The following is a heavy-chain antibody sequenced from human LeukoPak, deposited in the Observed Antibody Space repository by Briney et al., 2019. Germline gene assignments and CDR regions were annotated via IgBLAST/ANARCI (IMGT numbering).Heavy chain of an antibody. J-gene: IGHJ6*03. D-gene: IGHD2-21*01. CDR3: AKDTWQFAPDYYYYMDV. Sequence: GGSLRLSCAASGFIFSNYAMHWVRQAPDQGLEWVAVISYDGTNIYYADSVKGRFTISRDNAKNSLYLQMNSLRAEDTALYYCAKDTWQFAPDYYYYMDVWGKGTTVTVSS. CDR2: ISYDGTNI. V-gene: IGHV3-30*04. CDR1: GFIFSNYA.